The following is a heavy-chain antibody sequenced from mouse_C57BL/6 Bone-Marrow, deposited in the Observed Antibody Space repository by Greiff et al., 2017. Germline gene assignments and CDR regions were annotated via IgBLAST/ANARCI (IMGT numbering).Heavy chain of an antibody. Sequence: VQLQQSGAELVRPGSSVKMSCKTSGYTFTSYGINWVKQRPGQGLEWIGYIYIGNGYTEYNEKFKGKATLTSDTSSSTAYMQLSSRTSEDSAIYFWAIITTVVSGYFDVWGTGTTVTVSS. D-gene: IGHD1-1*01. CDR1: GYTFTSYG. V-gene: IGHV1-58*01. J-gene: IGHJ1*03. CDR2: IYIGNGYT. CDR3: AIITTVVSGYFDV.